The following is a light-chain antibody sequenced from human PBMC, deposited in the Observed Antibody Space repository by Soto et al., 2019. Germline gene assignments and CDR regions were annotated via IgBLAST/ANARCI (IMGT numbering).Light chain of an antibody. CDR1: SSDVGGHNY. V-gene: IGLV2-14*01. CDR3: SSYTNNQRL. J-gene: IGLJ3*02. Sequence: QSALTQPASVSGSPGQSITISCTGTSSDVGGHNYVSWYQQHPGKAPKLMIYEVNNRPSGVSNRFSGSKSGTTASLTISGLQAEDEADYYCSSYTNNQRLFGGGTKVTVL. CDR2: EVN.